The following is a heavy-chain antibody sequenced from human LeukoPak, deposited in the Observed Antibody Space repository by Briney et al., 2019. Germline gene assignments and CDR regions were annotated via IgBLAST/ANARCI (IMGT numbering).Heavy chain of an antibody. J-gene: IGHJ6*02. V-gene: IGHV3-33*01. D-gene: IGHD3-22*01. CDR1: GFTFSSYD. Sequence: PGGSLRLSCAASGFTFSSYDMHWVRQAPGKGLEWVAVIRYDGSKKYHANSVKGRFTISRDNSKSTLYLQLSSLRAEDTAVYFCARRDYYDSSGSLTYYYYGMDVWGQGTTVTVSS. CDR2: IRYDGSKK. CDR3: ARRDYYDSSGSLTYYYYGMDV.